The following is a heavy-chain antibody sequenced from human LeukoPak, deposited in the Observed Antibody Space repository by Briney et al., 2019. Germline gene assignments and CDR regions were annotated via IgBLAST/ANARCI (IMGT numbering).Heavy chain of an antibody. J-gene: IGHJ4*02. CDR3: ARDFTYYDSSGYLWGEDYFDY. CDR2: IIPIFGTA. CDR1: GGTFSSYA. Sequence: ASVKVSCKASGGTFSSYAISWVRQAPGQGLEWMGRIIPIFGTANYAQKFQGRVTITTDESTSTAYMELSSLRSEDTAVYYCARDFTYYDSSGYLWGEDYFDYWGQGALVTLSS. D-gene: IGHD3-22*01. V-gene: IGHV1-69*05.